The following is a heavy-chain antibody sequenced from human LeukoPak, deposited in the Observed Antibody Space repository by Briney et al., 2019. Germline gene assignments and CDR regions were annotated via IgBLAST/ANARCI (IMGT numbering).Heavy chain of an antibody. CDR1: GFTFSDFW. CDR3: ARDHTVDGLVFDY. D-gene: IGHD6-19*01. J-gene: IGHJ4*02. V-gene: IGHV3-7*01. CDR2: IKQDGSEK. Sequence: TGGSLRLSCAASGFTFSDFWMNWVRQAPGKGLEWVASIKQDGSEKYYVDSVKGRSSISRDNAKNSLHLQMNSLRAEDTAVYYCARDHTVDGLVFDYWGQGILVTVSS.